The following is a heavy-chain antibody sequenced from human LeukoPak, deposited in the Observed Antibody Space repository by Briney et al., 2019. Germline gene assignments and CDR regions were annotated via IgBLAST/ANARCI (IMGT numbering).Heavy chain of an antibody. D-gene: IGHD3-10*01. Sequence: ASVKVSGKASGYTFTTYAMHWVRQAPGQRLEWMGWIKAGNGNTKYSQKFQGRVTITRDTSASTAYMELSSPRSEDTAVYYCARDDSSSYYGPGDGMDVWGKGTTVTVSS. CDR3: ARDDSSSYYGPGDGMDV. CDR2: IKAGNGNT. J-gene: IGHJ6*04. CDR1: GYTFTTYA. V-gene: IGHV1-3*01.